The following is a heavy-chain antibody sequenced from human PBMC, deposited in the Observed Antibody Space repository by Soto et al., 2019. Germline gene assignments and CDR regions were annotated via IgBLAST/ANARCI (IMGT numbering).Heavy chain of an antibody. CDR1: GYRLTTYW. CDR2: IYPGDSDT. CDR3: ARRDAFNFDY. D-gene: IGHD2-2*01. V-gene: IGHV5-51*01. J-gene: IGHJ4*02. Sequence: PGESLKISCKTSGYRLTTYWIGWVRQMPGKGLEWMGIIYPGDSDTSYSPSFQGQVTISADTSLNTAYLQLNSLEASDTAMYYCARRDAFNFDYWGQGTLVTVSS.